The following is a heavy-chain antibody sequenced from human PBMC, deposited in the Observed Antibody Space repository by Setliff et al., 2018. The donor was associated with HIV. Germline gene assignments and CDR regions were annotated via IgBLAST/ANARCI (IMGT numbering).Heavy chain of an antibody. V-gene: IGHV3-48*03. Sequence: GGSLRLSCAASGFTFSSYEINWVRQAPGKGLEWVSYISSSGRTIYYGDSVKGRFTISRDNAKNSLYLQMNSLRAEDTAVYYCARDVLVGGTYRLVPDYWGQGTLVTVSS. CDR1: GFTFSSYE. CDR2: ISSSGRTI. J-gene: IGHJ4*02. D-gene: IGHD3-9*01. CDR3: ARDVLVGGTYRLVPDY.